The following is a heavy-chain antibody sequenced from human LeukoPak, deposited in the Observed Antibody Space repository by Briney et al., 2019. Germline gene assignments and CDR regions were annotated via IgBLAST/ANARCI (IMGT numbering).Heavy chain of an antibody. J-gene: IGHJ4*02. CDR3: ARDGQRYYDSSGYYLPPDY. Sequence: SVKVSCKASGYTFTSYAMHWVRQAPGQGLEWMGGIIPIFGTANYAQKFQGRVTITADESTSTAYMELSSLRSEDTAVYYCARDGQRYYDSSGYYLPPDYWGQGTLVTVSS. D-gene: IGHD3-22*01. CDR1: GYTFTSYA. V-gene: IGHV1-69*13. CDR2: IIPIFGTA.